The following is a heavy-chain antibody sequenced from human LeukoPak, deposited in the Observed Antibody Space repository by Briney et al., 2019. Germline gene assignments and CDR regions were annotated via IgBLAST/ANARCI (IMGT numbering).Heavy chain of an antibody. CDR1: GYTFTSYG. V-gene: IGHV1-18*01. D-gene: IGHD3-10*01. CDR3: ARVITMVRGVIIRVDP. Sequence: ASVTVSCKASGYTFTSYGISWVRQAPGQGLEWMGWISAYNGNTNYAQKLQGRVTMTTDTSTSTAYMELRSLRSDDTAVYYCARVITMVRGVIIRVDPWGQGTLVTVSS. CDR2: ISAYNGNT. J-gene: IGHJ5*02.